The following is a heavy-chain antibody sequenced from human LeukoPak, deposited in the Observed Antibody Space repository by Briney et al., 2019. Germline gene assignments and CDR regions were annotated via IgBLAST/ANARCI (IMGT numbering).Heavy chain of an antibody. D-gene: IGHD3-3*01. CDR1: GYTFTGYY. Sequence: ASVKVSCKASGYTFTGYYMHWVRQAPGQGLEWMGRINPNSGGTNYAQKFQGRVTMTRDTSISTAYMELSRLRSDDTAMYYCARQYYDFWSGSEPFDPWGQGTLVTVSS. CDR2: INPNSGGT. V-gene: IGHV1-2*06. J-gene: IGHJ5*02. CDR3: ARQYYDFWSGSEPFDP.